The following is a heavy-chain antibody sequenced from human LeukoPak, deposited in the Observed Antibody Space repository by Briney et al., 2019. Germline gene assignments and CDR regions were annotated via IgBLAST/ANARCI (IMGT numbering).Heavy chain of an antibody. J-gene: IGHJ3*02. D-gene: IGHD5-18*01. CDR3: ASSGYSYGLGAFDI. V-gene: IGHV3-30*19. Sequence: GRSLRLSCVASGFSFSTYGIHWVRQAPGKGLEWVAVISYDGSNKYYADSVKGRFTISRDNSKNTLYLQMNSLRAEDTAVYHCASSGYSYGLGAFDIWGQGTMVTVSS. CDR1: GFSFSTYG. CDR2: ISYDGSNK.